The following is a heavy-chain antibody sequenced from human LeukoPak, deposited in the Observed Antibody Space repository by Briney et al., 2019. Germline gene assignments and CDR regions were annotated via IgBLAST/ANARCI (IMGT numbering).Heavy chain of an antibody. Sequence: GASVNVSCKASGYTFTSYAMHWVRRAPGQRLEWMGWINAGNGNTKYSQKFQGRVTITRDTSASTAYMELSSLRSEDTAMYYCARGGTIFGVVTIDYWGQGTLVTVSS. CDR2: INAGNGNT. CDR1: GYTFTSYA. V-gene: IGHV1-3*01. D-gene: IGHD3-3*01. J-gene: IGHJ4*02. CDR3: ARGGTIFGVVTIDY.